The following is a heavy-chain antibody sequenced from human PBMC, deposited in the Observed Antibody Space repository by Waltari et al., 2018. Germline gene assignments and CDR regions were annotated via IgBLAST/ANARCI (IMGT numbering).Heavy chain of an antibody. D-gene: IGHD6-13*01. Sequence: QVQLQQWGAGLLKPSETLSLTCAGNGGSVSGYYWSWIAKPPGKGLEWIGEINHSGSTNYNPSLKSRVTISVDTSKNQFSLKLSSVTAADTAVYYCARGRSIAAAALGEGDYWGQGTLVTVSS. CDR3: ARGRSIAAAALGEGDY. J-gene: IGHJ4*02. V-gene: IGHV4-34*01. CDR1: GGSVSGYY. CDR2: INHSGST.